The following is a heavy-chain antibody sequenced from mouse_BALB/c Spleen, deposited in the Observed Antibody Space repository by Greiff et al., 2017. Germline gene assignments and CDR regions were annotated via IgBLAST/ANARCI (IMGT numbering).Heavy chain of an antibody. Sequence: DVQLQESGPGLVKPSQSLSLTCTVTGYSITSDYAWNWIRQFPGNKLEWMGYISYSGSTSYNPSLKSRISITRDTSKNQFFLQLNSVTTEDTATYYCARLDSSGYVSYAMDYWGQGTSVTVSS. J-gene: IGHJ4*01. CDR1: GYSITSDYA. V-gene: IGHV3-2*02. CDR3: ARLDSSGYVSYAMDY. D-gene: IGHD3-2*01. CDR2: ISYSGST.